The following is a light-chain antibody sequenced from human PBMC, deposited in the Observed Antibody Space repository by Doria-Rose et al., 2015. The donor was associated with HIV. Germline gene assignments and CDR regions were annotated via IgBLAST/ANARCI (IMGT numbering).Light chain of an antibody. J-gene: IGKJ1*01. V-gene: IGKV3-15*01. CDR3: QQYNNWAT. CDR2: GAS. Sequence: TQSPAPLSVSPGERATLSCRASQSVSSNLAWYQQKPGQAPRLLIYGASTRATGIPARFSGSGSGTEFTLSISSMQSEDFAVYYCQQYNNWATFGQGTKVEVK. CDR1: QSVSSN.